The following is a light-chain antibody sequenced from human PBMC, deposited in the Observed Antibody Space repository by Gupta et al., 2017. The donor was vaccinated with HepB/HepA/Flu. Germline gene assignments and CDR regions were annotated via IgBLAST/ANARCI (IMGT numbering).Light chain of an antibody. Sequence: QSALTQPPSASGSPGQSVPISCTGPSSDVGGYNYVSWYQQHPGKPPKLMIYEVSKLPSGVPDRFSGSKSGNTASLIVSGLQAEDEADYYCSSYAGSNNLVFGGGTKLTVL. J-gene: IGLJ2*01. CDR1: SSDVGGYNY. V-gene: IGLV2-8*01. CDR3: SSYAGSNNLV. CDR2: EVS.